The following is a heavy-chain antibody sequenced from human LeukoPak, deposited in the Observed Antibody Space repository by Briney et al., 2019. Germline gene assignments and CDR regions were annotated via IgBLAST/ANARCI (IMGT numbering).Heavy chain of an antibody. Sequence: SVRVSCKASGGTFSSYAISWVRQAPGQGLKWMGGIIPIFGTANYAQKFQGRVTITADESTSTAYMELSSLRSEDTAVYYCARNLMVRGVIIIGAFDIWGQGTMVTVSS. CDR1: GGTFSSYA. D-gene: IGHD3-10*01. CDR2: IIPIFGTA. J-gene: IGHJ3*02. CDR3: ARNLMVRGVIIIGAFDI. V-gene: IGHV1-69*01.